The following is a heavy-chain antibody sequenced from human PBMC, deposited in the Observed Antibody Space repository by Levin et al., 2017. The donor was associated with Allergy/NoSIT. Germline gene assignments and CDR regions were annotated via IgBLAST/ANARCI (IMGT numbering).Heavy chain of an antibody. Sequence: KSSETLSLTCTVSGGSISSGSYYWGWIRQPPGKGLEWIGSIHYSVSTYYNPSLKSRVTISVDTSKNQFSLKLTSVTAADTAVYYCARRQLTGDRQFDYWGQGTLVTVSS. J-gene: IGHJ4*02. CDR2: IHYSVST. CDR3: ARRQLTGDRQFDY. D-gene: IGHD7-27*01. CDR1: GGSISSGSYY. V-gene: IGHV4-39*01.